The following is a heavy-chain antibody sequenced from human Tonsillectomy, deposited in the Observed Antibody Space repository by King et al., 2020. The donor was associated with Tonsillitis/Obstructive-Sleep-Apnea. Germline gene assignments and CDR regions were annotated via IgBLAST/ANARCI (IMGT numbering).Heavy chain of an antibody. Sequence: VQLQQWGAGLLKPSETLSLTCAVYGGSFGGYYWSWIRQPPGKGLEWIGEINHSESTNYNPSLKSRVTISVDTSKNQFSLNLSSVTAADTAVYYCARNYEERPPSVWGKGTTVTVSS. J-gene: IGHJ6*04. CDR1: GGSFGGYY. CDR3: ARNYEERPPSV. D-gene: IGHD1-1*01. V-gene: IGHV4-34*01. CDR2: INHSEST.